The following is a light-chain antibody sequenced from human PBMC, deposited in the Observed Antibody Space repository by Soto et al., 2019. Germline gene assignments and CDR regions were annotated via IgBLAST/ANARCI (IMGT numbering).Light chain of an antibody. V-gene: IGKV4-1*01. CDR1: QSVLYSSNNKNY. CDR3: QQYYTTPRT. CDR2: WAS. J-gene: IGKJ1*01. Sequence: DIVMTQSPDSLAVSLGERATINCKSSQSVLYSSNNKNYLAWYQQKPGQPPKLLIYWASTRESGVPDRFSGRGSGTDFTLTISSLQAEDLALYYCQQYYTTPRTFGQGTKVEIK.